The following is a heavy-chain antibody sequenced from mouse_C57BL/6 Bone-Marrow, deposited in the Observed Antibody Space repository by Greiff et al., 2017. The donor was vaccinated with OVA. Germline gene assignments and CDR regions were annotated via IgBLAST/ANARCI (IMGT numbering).Heavy chain of an antibody. D-gene: IGHD1-1*01. Sequence: VKLQESGAELVRPGTSVKVSCKASGYAFTNYLIEWVKQRPGQGLEWIGVINPGSGGTNYNEKFKGKATLTADKSSSTAYMQLSSLTSEDSAVYFCASNYYGSSFDYWGQGTTLTVSS. CDR2: INPGSGGT. CDR3: ASNYYGSSFDY. J-gene: IGHJ2*01. CDR1: GYAFTNYL. V-gene: IGHV1-54*01.